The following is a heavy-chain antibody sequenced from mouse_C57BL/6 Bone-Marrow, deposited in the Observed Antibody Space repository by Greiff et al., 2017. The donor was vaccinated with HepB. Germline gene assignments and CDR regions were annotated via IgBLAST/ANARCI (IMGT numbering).Heavy chain of an antibody. CDR2: INPSSGYT. V-gene: IGHV1-7*01. J-gene: IGHJ4*01. D-gene: IGHD3-2*02. Sequence: QVQLQQSGAELAKPGASVKLSCKASGYTFTSYWMHWVKQRPGQGLEWIGYINPSSGYTKYNQKFKDKATLTADKSSITAYMQLSSLTYEDSAVYYCAGAQALYAMDYWGQGTSVTVSS. CDR1: GYTFTSYW. CDR3: AGAQALYAMDY.